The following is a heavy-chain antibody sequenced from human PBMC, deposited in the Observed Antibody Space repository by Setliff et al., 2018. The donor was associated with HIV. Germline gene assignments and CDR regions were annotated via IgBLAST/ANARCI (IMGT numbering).Heavy chain of an antibody. CDR2: VNYRGNT. Sequence: SETLSLTCAVYGGFFSGYYWSWIRQPPGEGLEWIGEVNYRGNTNYNPSLKTRVNTSVDTSKNQFSLNLRSVSAADTAVYYCARGPWWYNGSYAGLPFDNWGQGKLVTVSS. CDR1: GGFFSGYY. V-gene: IGHV4-34*01. J-gene: IGHJ4*02. CDR3: ARGPWWYNGSYAGLPFDN. D-gene: IGHD1-26*01.